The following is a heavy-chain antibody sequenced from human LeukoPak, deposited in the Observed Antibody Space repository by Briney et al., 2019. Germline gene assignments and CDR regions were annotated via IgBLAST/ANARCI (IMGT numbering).Heavy chain of an antibody. Sequence: SETLSLTCTVSGYSISSGYYWGWIRQPPGKGLEWIGSIYHSGSTYYNPSLKSRVTISVDTSKNQFSLKLSSVTAADTAVYYCSNYYDSSGHTRGYYGMDVWGQGTTVIVSS. J-gene: IGHJ6*02. CDR1: GYSISSGYY. V-gene: IGHV4-38-2*02. CDR2: IYHSGST. D-gene: IGHD3-22*01. CDR3: SNYYDSSGHTRGYYGMDV.